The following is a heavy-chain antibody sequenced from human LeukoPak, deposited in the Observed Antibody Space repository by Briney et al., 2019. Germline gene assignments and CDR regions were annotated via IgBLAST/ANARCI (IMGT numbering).Heavy chain of an antibody. CDR1: GGTFSSYA. CDR3: AREGGSEYYFDY. J-gene: IGHJ4*02. V-gene: IGHV1-69*01. Sequence: SVKVSCKPSGGTFSSYAISWVRQAPGQGLEWMGGIIPIFGTANYAQKFQGRVTITADESTSTAYMELSSLRSEDTAVYYCAREGGSEYYFDYWGQGTLVTVSS. D-gene: IGHD3-10*01. CDR2: IIPIFGTA.